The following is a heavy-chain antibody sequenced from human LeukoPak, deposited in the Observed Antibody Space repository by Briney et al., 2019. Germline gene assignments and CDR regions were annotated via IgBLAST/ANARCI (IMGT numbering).Heavy chain of an antibody. V-gene: IGHV3-49*03. CDR2: IRSKAYGGTT. Sequence: GGSLRLSCTASGFTFGDYAMSWFRQAPGKGLEWVGFIRSKAYGGTTEYAASVKGRFTISRDDSKSIAYLQMNGLKTEDTAVYYCTRFRYAYYDFWSGLDVWGKGTTVTVSS. J-gene: IGHJ6*04. CDR1: GFTFGDYA. D-gene: IGHD3-3*01. CDR3: TRFRYAYYDFWSGLDV.